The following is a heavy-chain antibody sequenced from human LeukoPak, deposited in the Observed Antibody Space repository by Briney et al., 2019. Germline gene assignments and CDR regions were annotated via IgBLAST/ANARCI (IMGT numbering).Heavy chain of an antibody. CDR3: ASRAKLYSGSGSPGDAFEI. V-gene: IGHV4-59*01. CDR2: VYNSGST. D-gene: IGHD3-10*01. Sequence: SETLSLTCAVYGGSFSGYYWSWIRQPPGKGLEWIGYVYNSGSTNYNPSLESRVTISVDTSKNKFSLKLTSVTAADTAVYFCASRAKLYSGSGSPGDAFEIWGQGTMVTVSS. J-gene: IGHJ3*02. CDR1: GGSFSGYY.